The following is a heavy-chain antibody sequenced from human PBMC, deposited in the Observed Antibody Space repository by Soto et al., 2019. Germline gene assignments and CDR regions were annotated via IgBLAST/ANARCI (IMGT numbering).Heavy chain of an antibody. J-gene: IGHJ6*02. Sequence: QMQLQESGPGLVKPSQTLSLTCTVSGGSICSGGYYRSWMRQHPGKGLEWIGYIYYSGSTYYNPSLKSRVTISVDTSKNQFSLKLSSVTAADTAVYYCAAELQGYYYGMDVWGQGTTVTVSS. CDR1: GGSICSGGYY. D-gene: IGHD3-10*01. CDR3: AAELQGYYYGMDV. V-gene: IGHV4-31*03. CDR2: IYYSGST.